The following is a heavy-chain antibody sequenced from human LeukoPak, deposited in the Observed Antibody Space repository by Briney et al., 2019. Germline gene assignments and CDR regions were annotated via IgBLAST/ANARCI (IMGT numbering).Heavy chain of an antibody. D-gene: IGHD3-22*01. J-gene: IGHJ5*02. CDR1: GGSISSGGYY. CDR3: ARGRAGYDSSGYYP. V-gene: IGHV4-31*11. CDR2: IYYSGST. Sequence: SETLSLTCAVYGGSISSGGYYWSWIRQHPGKGLEWIGYIYYSGSTYYNPSLKSRVTISVDTSKNQFSLKLSSVTAADTAVYYCARGRAGYDSSGYYPWGQGTLVTVSS.